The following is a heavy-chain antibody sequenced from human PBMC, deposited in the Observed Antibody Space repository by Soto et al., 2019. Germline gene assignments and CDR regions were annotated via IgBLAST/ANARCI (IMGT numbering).Heavy chain of an antibody. Sequence: QVQLQESGPGLVKPSQTLSLTCTVSGGSISSGGYYWSWIRQHPGKGLEWIGYIYHSGTTYYNPSLKSRVTITVDTSTNQFSLKLTSVTAADTAVYYCARVRGNPLLGWFDPWGQGTLVTVSS. J-gene: IGHJ5*02. V-gene: IGHV4-31*03. CDR1: GGSISSGGYY. D-gene: IGHD2-2*01. CDR3: ARVRGNPLLGWFDP. CDR2: IYHSGTT.